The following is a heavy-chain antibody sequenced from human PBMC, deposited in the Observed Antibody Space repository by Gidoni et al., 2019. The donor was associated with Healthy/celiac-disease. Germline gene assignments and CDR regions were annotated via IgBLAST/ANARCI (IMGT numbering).Heavy chain of an antibody. V-gene: IGHV4-39*01. CDR3: ARHAYYGSGSFFLDY. CDR2: ISYSGST. J-gene: IGHJ4*02. CDR1: GDSISSSSYY. D-gene: IGHD3-10*01. Sequence: QLQLQESGPGLVTPSETLSLTCTVSGDSISSSSYYWGWIRQPPGKGLEWIGRISYSGSTYYNPSLKSRVTISVDTSKNQFSLKLSSVTAADTAVYYCARHAYYGSGSFFLDYWGQGTLVTVSS.